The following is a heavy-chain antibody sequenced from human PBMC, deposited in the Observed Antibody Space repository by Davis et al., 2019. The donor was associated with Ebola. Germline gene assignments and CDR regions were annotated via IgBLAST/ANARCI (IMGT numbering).Heavy chain of an antibody. CDR2: INHSGST. J-gene: IGHJ4*02. CDR1: GGSFSGYY. CDR3: ARGSLWWGDSSGYYFDY. V-gene: IGHV4-34*01. D-gene: IGHD3-22*01. Sequence: MPSETLSLTCAVSGGSFSGYYWSWIRQPPGKGLEWIGEINHSGSTNYNPSLKSRVTISVDTSKNQFSLKLSSVTAADTAVYYCARGSLWWGDSSGYYFDYWGQGTLVTVSS.